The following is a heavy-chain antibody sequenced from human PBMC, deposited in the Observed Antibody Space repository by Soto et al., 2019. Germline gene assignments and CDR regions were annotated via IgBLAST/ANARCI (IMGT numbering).Heavy chain of an antibody. V-gene: IGHV3-11*06. CDR3: ARTEVRGVLDAFDI. D-gene: IGHD3-10*01. Sequence: GGSLRLSCAASGFTFSDYYMSWIRQAPGKGLEWVSYISSSSSYTNYADSVKGRFTISRDNAKNSLYLQMNSLRAEDTAVYYCARTEVRGVLDAFDIWGQGTMVTVSS. CDR2: ISSSSSYT. CDR1: GFTFSDYY. J-gene: IGHJ3*02.